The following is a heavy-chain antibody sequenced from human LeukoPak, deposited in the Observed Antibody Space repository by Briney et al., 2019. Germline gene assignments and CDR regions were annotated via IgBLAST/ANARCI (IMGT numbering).Heavy chain of an antibody. Sequence: GGSLRLSCAASGFIFSSYDMHWVRQATGKGLEWVSAIGTAGDTYYPGSVKGRFTISRENAKNSLYLQMNSMRAGDTAVYYCARGGSGYGPIDYWGQGTLVTVSS. CDR2: IGTAGDT. J-gene: IGHJ4*02. V-gene: IGHV3-13*01. CDR3: ARGGSGYGPIDY. CDR1: GFIFSSYD. D-gene: IGHD3-3*01.